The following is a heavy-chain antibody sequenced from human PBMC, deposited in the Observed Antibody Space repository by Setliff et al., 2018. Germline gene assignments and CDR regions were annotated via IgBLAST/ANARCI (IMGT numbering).Heavy chain of an antibody. D-gene: IGHD5-18*01. V-gene: IGHV1-69*13. CDR2: IMPKFGTP. CDR3: ASHFLTVMKYYYYMDV. CDR1: GGTFSNYC. J-gene: IGHJ6*03. Sequence: SVKVSCKASGGTFSNYCFSWVRQAPGQGLEWMGGIMPKFGTPNRSQKFQGRVTITADESTGTAYMELSGLTSEDTAVYYCASHFLTVMKYYYYMDVWGKGTTVTAP.